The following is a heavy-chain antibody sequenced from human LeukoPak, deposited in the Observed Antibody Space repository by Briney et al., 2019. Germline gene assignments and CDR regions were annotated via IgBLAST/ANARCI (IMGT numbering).Heavy chain of an antibody. D-gene: IGHD3-10*01. J-gene: IGHJ4*02. CDR3: AKLDSINFFDY. V-gene: IGHV5-51*01. CDR1: GYSFTTYY. Sequence: GESLKISCKGSGYSFTTYYIGWVRQMPGKGLEYMGIIYPGDSDARYSPSFQGQVTISADKSIGTAYLQWSSLKASDTAIYFCAKLDSINFFDYWGQGTLVTVSS. CDR2: IYPGDSDA.